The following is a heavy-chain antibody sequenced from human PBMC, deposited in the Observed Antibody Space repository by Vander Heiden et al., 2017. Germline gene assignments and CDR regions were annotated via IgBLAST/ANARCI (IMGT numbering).Heavy chain of an antibody. CDR3: ARGRQGSTWNGVDY. Sequence: QVQLPQWGAGLLKPSETLSLTCAVYGGSFSGYYWTWIRQPPGKGLEWIGEINHSGGTNYNPSLKSRVTISVDTSKNQFSLKVNSVTAADTAVYYCARGRQGSTWNGVDYWGQGTLVTFSS. D-gene: IGHD6-13*01. CDR2: INHSGGT. J-gene: IGHJ4*02. V-gene: IGHV4-34*01. CDR1: GGSFSGYY.